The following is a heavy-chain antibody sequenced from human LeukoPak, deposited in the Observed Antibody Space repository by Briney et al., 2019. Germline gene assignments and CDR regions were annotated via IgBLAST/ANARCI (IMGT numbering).Heavy chain of an antibody. CDR2: ISGSGGST. D-gene: IGHD3-9*01. V-gene: IGHV3-23*01. CDR3: AKDRYFDWLLPMGGFDY. Sequence: GRSLRLSCTASGFSFSDHAFSWVRQAPGKGLEWVSAISGSGGSTYYADSVKGRFTISRDNSKNTLYLQMNSLRAEDTAVYYCAKDRYFDWLLPMGGFDYWGQGTLVTVSS. J-gene: IGHJ4*02. CDR1: GFSFSDHA.